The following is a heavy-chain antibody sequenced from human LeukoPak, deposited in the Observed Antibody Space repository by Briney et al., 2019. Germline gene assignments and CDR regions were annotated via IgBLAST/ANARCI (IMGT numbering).Heavy chain of an antibody. CDR2: INPNSDDT. J-gene: IGHJ4*02. V-gene: IGHV1-2*02. Sequence: GASVKVSCKASGYTFTSYGISWVRQAPGRGLEWMGWINPNSDDTNYAQKFQGRVTMTRDTSISTAYMDLNSLRSDDTAVYYCARAGPFYTGNYLGYWGQGTLVTVSS. D-gene: IGHD1-26*01. CDR3: ARAGPFYTGNYLGY. CDR1: GYTFTSYG.